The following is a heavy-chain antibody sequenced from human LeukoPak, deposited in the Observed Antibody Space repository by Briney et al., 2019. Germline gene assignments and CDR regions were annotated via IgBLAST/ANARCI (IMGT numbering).Heavy chain of an antibody. Sequence: GGSLRLSCAASGFTFSSYGMHWVRQAPGKGLEWVAVISYDGSNKYYADSVKGRFTIYRDNSKNTLYLQMNSLRAEDTAVYYSAKDGRRWLQLLDYWGQGTLVTVSS. V-gene: IGHV3-30*18. CDR1: GFTFSSYG. D-gene: IGHD5-24*01. CDR2: ISYDGSNK. CDR3: AKDGRRWLQLLDY. J-gene: IGHJ4*02.